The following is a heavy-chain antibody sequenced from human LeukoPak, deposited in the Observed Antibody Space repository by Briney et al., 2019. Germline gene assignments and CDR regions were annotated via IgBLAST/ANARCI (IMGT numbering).Heavy chain of an antibody. D-gene: IGHD4-17*01. J-gene: IGHJ6*02. CDR2: IWHDGSNK. V-gene: IGHV3-33*01. CDR1: GFTFSSYG. CDR3: ARDGDYEDYYYGMDV. Sequence: PGRSLRLSCAASGFTFSSYGMHWVRQAPGKGLEWVAVIWHDGSNKYYADSVKGRFTISRNNSKNTLYLQMNSLRAEDTAVYYCARDGDYEDYYYGMDVWGQRTTVTLSS.